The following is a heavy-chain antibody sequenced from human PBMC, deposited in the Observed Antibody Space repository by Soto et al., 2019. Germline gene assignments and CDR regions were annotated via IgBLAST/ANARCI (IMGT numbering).Heavy chain of an antibody. J-gene: IGHJ4*02. V-gene: IGHV4-39*01. D-gene: IGHD5-12*01. CDR3: ASLTEWLRFFDY. Sequence: QLQLQESGPGLVKPSETLSLTCTVSGGSISSSSYYWGWIRQPPGKGLEWIGSIYYSGSTYYNPSLKSRVTISVDSSKNQFSLKLSSVTAADTAVYYCASLTEWLRFFDYWGQGTLVTVSS. CDR1: GGSISSSSYY. CDR2: IYYSGST.